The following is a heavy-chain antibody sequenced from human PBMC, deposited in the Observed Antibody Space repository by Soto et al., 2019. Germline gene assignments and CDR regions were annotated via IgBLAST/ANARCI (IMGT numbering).Heavy chain of an antibody. CDR1: GFTFSDYG. CDR2: KWSFASGGNE. J-gene: IGHJ4*02. Sequence: GGSRRLSGATSGFTFSDYGIHWCARSPGKAREWVAVKWSFASGGNEYSADSVKGRLAISRDDSNYPAYLEMKSLRADDKAVYYCGRDPYSGARYYLDLWGQGTQVTVSS. D-gene: IGHD1-26*01. CDR3: GRDPYSGARYYLDL. V-gene: IGHV3-33*01.